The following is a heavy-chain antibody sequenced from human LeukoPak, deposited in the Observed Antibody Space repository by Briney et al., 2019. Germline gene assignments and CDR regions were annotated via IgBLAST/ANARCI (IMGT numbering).Heavy chain of an antibody. CDR1: EFTFGNSW. CDR3: AAANYFDY. Sequence: GGSLRLSCAASEFTFGNSWMSWVRQAPGKGLEWVATIKPDGSEKYYADSVKGRFTISRDNAKNSLYLQMSSLRAEDTAVYYCAAANYFDYWGQGTLVTVSS. CDR2: IKPDGSEK. J-gene: IGHJ4*02. V-gene: IGHV3-7*01.